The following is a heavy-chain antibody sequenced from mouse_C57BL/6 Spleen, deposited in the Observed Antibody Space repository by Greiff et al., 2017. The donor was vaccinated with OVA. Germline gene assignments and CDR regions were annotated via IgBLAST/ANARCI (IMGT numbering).Heavy chain of an antibody. J-gene: IGHJ1*03. CDR2: IHPSDSDT. D-gene: IGHD1-2*01. CDR1: GYTFTSYW. V-gene: IGHV1-74*01. Sequence: QVQLKQPGAELVKPGASVKVSCKASGYTFTSYWMHWVKQRPGQGLEWIGRIHPSDSDTNYNQKFKGKATLTVDKSSSTAYMQLSSLTSEDSAVYYCAPLYDGNWYFDVWGTGTTVTVSS. CDR3: APLYDGNWYFDV.